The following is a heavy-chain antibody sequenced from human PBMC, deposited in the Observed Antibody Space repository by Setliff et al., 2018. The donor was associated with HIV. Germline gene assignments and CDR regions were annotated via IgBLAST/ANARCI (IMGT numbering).Heavy chain of an antibody. CDR1: GYTFTSYY. Sequence: GASVKVSCKASGYTFTSYYLHWVRQAPGQGLEWMGMTNPSGGSASYAQKFQGRVTMSRDTSTSTVYMELSSLRSEDTAVYYCARDYFDSSAYHYGFGAFDIWGQGTMVTVSS. D-gene: IGHD3-22*01. CDR2: TNPSGGSA. V-gene: IGHV1-46*01. J-gene: IGHJ3*02. CDR3: ARDYFDSSAYHYGFGAFDI.